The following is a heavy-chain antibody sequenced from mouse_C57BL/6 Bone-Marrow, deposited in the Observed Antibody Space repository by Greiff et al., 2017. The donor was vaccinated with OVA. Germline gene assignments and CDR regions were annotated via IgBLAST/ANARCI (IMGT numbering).Heavy chain of an antibody. CDR2: ISDGGSYT. D-gene: IGHD1-1*01. J-gene: IGHJ3*01. CDR3: ARDGDYYGSSPFAD. Sequence: EVKLVESGGGLVKPGGSLKLSCAASGFTFSSYAMSWVRQTPEKRLEWVATISDGGSYTYYPDNVKGRFTISRDNTKNNLYLQMSHLKSEDTAMYYCARDGDYYGSSPFADWGQGTLVTVSA. V-gene: IGHV5-4*01. CDR1: GFTFSSYA.